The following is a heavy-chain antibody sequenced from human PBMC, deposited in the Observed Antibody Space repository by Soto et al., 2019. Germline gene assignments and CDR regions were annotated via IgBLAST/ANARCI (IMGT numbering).Heavy chain of an antibody. D-gene: IGHD2-15*01. V-gene: IGHV5-51*01. CDR2: IYPGDSDT. J-gene: IGHJ3*02. CDR3: ARLAEVAATQDDAFDI. CDR1: GYSFTSYW. Sequence: PGESLKISCKGSGYSFTSYWIGWVRQMPGKGLEWMGIIYPGDSDTRYSPSFQGQVTISADKSISTAYLQWSSLKASDTAMYYCARLAEVAATQDDAFDIWGQGTMVTVSS.